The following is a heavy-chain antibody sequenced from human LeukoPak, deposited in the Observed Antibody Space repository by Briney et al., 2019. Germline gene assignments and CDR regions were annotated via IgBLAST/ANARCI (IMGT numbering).Heavy chain of an antibody. D-gene: IGHD1-26*01. J-gene: IGHJ4*02. Sequence: GGSLRLSCAASGFTFDDYVMHWVRQSPGKGLEWVSGISWNSDSIAYADSVKRRFTISRDNAKNSLYLQMNSLRGEDTAFHFCAKGSGSYSSSFLDYWGQGTLVTVSS. CDR1: GFTFDDYV. CDR2: ISWNSDSI. V-gene: IGHV3-9*01. CDR3: AKGSGSYSSSFLDY.